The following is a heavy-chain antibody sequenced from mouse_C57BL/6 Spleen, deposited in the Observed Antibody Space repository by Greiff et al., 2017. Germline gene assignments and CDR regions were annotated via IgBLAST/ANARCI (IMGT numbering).Heavy chain of an antibody. J-gene: IGHJ4*01. CDR1: GYAFTNYL. CDR2: INPGSGGT. V-gene: IGHV1-54*01. CDR3: ARDYYGSSYHYAMDY. D-gene: IGHD1-1*01. Sequence: QESGAELVRPGTSVKVSCKASGYAFTNYLIEWVKQRPGQGLEWIGVINPGSGGTNYNEKFKGKATLTADKSSSTAYMQLSSLTSEDSAVYFCARDYYGSSYHYAMDYWGQGTSVTVSS.